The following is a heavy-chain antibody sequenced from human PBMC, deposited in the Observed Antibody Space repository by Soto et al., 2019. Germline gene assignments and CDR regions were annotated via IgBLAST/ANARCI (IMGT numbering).Heavy chain of an antibody. CDR2: INGYTGNT. Sequence: QVQLVQSGAEVKKPGASVKVSCKASGYTFTSYGLSWVRQAPGQGLEWMGWINGYTGNTNYAQKFQGRATMTTDTXTNTAYLDLWTLISDDTAVYYCARSWVTGKGGIDVWGQGTTVTVSS. D-gene: IGHD3-16*01. J-gene: IGHJ6*02. CDR1: GYTFTSYG. CDR3: ARSWVTGKGGIDV. V-gene: IGHV1-18*01.